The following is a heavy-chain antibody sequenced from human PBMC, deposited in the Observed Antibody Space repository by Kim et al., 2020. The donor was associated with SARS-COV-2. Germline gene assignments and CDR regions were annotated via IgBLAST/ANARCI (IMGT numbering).Heavy chain of an antibody. J-gene: IGHJ3*01. CDR3: TTFNRQNAFDV. Sequence: TTHVAALVEGRFTISRDDSKNMLYLQINSLKTEDTAVYYCTTFNRQNAFDVWGRGTMVIVSS. V-gene: IGHV3-15*01. CDR2: TT.